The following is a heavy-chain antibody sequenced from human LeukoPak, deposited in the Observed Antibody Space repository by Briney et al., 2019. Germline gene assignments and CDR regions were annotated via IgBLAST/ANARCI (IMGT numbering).Heavy chain of an antibody. V-gene: IGHV1-2*02. CDR1: GYTFTGYY. Sequence: SVKVSCKASGYTFTGYYMHWVRQAPGQGLGWVGWINPNSCGTNYAQKFQARVSLTRNTSISTTYLESSRLSSVATAVSYFARDLFHTCYDLWSGLNWFDPWGQGTLVTVSS. CDR3: ARDLFHTCYDLWSGLNWFDP. J-gene: IGHJ5*02. D-gene: IGHD3-3*01. CDR2: INPNSCGT.